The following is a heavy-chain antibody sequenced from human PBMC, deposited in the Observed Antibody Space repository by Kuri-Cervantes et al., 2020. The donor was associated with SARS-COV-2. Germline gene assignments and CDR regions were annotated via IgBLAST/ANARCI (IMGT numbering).Heavy chain of an antibody. CDR3: ARDPEVDTAMVIRSHYYYYGMDV. D-gene: IGHD5-18*01. Sequence: GESLKISCTASGFTFGDYAMSWVRQAPGKGLEWVSYISSSSSTIYYADSVKGRFTISRDNAKNSLYLQMNSLRDEDTAVYYCARDPEVDTAMVIRSHYYYYGMDVWGQGTTVTVSS. J-gene: IGHJ6*02. V-gene: IGHV3-48*02. CDR2: ISSSSSTI. CDR1: GFTFGDYA.